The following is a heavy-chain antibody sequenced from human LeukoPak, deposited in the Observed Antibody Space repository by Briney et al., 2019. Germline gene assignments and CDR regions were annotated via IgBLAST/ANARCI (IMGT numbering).Heavy chain of an antibody. V-gene: IGHV3-49*04. CDR1: GFTFSNAW. CDR2: IKSKAYGGTT. Sequence: PGGSLRLSCAASGFTFSNAWMSWVRQAPGKGLEWVSFIKSKAYGGTTEYAASVKGRFTISRDDSKSIVYLQMNSLKTEDTAVYYCTRVLGYWDDNNWFDPWGQGTLVTVSS. D-gene: IGHD6-13*01. CDR3: TRVLGYWDDNNWFDP. J-gene: IGHJ5*02.